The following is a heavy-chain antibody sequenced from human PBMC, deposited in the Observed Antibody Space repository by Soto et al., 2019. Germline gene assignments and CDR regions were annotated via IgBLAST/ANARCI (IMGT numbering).Heavy chain of an antibody. CDR1: GGSINNNNW. J-gene: IGHJ4*02. D-gene: IGHD3-3*01. CDR3: ARLNYDSWSGYFLDY. V-gene: IGHV4-4*02. Sequence: QVQLQESGPGLVKPSGTLSLTCAVSGGSINNNNWWSWVRQPPGKGLEWIGEIFHSGSTKYNPSPKSRVTISIDKSKNQFSLKLTSVIAADTAVYYCARLNYDSWSGYFLDYWGQGTLVTVSS. CDR2: IFHSGST.